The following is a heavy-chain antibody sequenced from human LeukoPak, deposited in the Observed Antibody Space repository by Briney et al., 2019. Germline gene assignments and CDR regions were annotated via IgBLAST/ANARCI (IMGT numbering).Heavy chain of an antibody. J-gene: IGHJ3*02. V-gene: IGHV3-7*04. D-gene: IGHD3-10*01. Sequence: GGSLRLSCAASGFTFSSHWMNWVRQAPGKGLEWVANIKQDGSEKYYVDSVKGRFTISRDNAKNSLFLQMNSLRAEDTAVYYCARDGVGAFDIWGQGTMVTVSS. CDR2: IKQDGSEK. CDR3: ARDGVGAFDI. CDR1: GFTFSSHW.